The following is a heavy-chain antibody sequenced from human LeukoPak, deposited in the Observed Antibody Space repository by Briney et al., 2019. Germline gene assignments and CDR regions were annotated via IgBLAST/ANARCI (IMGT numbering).Heavy chain of an antibody. D-gene: IGHD3-22*01. CDR1: GGSFSGYY. CDR3: ARGPFFYDSSGYTPPFDY. V-gene: IGHV4-34*01. Sequence: SETLSLTCAVYGGSFSGYYWSWILQPPGKGLEWIGEINHSGSTNYNPSLKSRVTISVDTSKNQFSLKLSSVTAADTAVYYCARGPFFYDSSGYTPPFDYWGQGTLVTVSS. J-gene: IGHJ4*02. CDR2: INHSGST.